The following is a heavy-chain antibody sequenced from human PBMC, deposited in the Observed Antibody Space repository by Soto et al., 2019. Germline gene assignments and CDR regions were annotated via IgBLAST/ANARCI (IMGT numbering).Heavy chain of an antibody. V-gene: IGHV4-31*03. J-gene: IGHJ4*02. CDR3: ARVRGVIILFDY. D-gene: IGHD3-10*01. CDR1: GGSISSGGYY. Sequence: SETLSLTFTVSGGSISSGGYYWSWIRQHPGKGLEWIGYIYYSGSTYYNPSLKSRVTISVDTSKNQFSLKLSSVTAADTAVYYCARVRGVIILFDYWGQGTLVTVSS. CDR2: IYYSGST.